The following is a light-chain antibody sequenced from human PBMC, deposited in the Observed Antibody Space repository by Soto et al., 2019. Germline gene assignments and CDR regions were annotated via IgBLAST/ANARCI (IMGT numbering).Light chain of an antibody. Sequence: DLVLTPSPDSLAVSLGERATIDCKSSQSVLYSSNNKNYLAWYQQKAGQPPKLLIYWASTRESGVPDRFSGSGSGTDFTLTISSLQAEDVAVYYCQQYYTTPLTFGGGTKVDIK. CDR3: QQYYTTPLT. CDR1: QSVLYSSNNKNY. V-gene: IGKV4-1*01. J-gene: IGKJ4*01. CDR2: WAS.